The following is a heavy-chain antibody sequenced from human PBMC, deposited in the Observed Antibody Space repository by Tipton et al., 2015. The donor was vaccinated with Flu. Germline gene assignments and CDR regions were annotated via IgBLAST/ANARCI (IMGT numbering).Heavy chain of an antibody. CDR2: VYGSEST. J-gene: IGHJ6*02. CDR3: ARGRLHSLIALAGKPPAYYHALDV. V-gene: IGHV4-4*07. Sequence: TLSLTCNVFGDTMDHYYWTWVRQSVAKGLEWIGRVYGSESTNFNSPSFKSRVTLSVDTSKNQVSLTLTSVTAADTAVYYCARGRLHSLIALAGKPPAYYHALDVWGQGTTVTVSS. CDR1: GDTMDHYY. D-gene: IGHD3-16*01.